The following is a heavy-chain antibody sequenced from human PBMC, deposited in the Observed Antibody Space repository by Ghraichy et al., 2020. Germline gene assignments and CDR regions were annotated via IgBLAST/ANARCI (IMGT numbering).Heavy chain of an antibody. CDR2: IYTSGST. Sequence: SETLSLTCTVSGGSISSYYWSWIRQPAGKGLELVGRIYTSGSTNYNPSLKSRVTMTVDTSKHQFSLKLSSVTAADTAAYYCARLYSGWLDYWGQGTLVTVSS. D-gene: IGHD6-19*01. J-gene: IGHJ4*02. CDR3: ARLYSGWLDY. V-gene: IGHV4-4*07. CDR1: GGSISSYY.